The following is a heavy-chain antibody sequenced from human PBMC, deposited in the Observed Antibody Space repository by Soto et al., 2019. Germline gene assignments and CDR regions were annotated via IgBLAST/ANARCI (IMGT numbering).Heavy chain of an antibody. D-gene: IGHD3-10*01. Sequence: GGSLRLSCAASGFTFSSYSMNWVRQAPGKGLEWVSYISSSSSTIYYADSVKGRFTISRDNAKNSLYLQMNSLRAEDTAVYYCARAAVGEEILRLYYYYYYMDVWGKGTTVTVSS. CDR2: ISSSSSTI. CDR1: GFTFSSYS. CDR3: ARAAVGEEILRLYYYYYYMDV. V-gene: IGHV3-48*01. J-gene: IGHJ6*03.